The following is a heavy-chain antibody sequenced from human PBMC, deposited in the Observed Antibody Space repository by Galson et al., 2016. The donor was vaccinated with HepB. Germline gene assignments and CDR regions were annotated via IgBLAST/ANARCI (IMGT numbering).Heavy chain of an antibody. CDR3: AREGMTTVAMLDY. CDR2: IWNDGSNP. J-gene: IGHJ4*02. Sequence: SLRLSCAASGFIFSSYGMHWVRQAPGKGLEWVAVIWNDGSNPYSVDSAKGRFTISRDNSKNTLYLQMNSLRAEDTAVYYCAREGMTTVAMLDYWGQGTLVTVAS. V-gene: IGHV3-33*01. CDR1: GFIFSSYG. D-gene: IGHD4-23*01.